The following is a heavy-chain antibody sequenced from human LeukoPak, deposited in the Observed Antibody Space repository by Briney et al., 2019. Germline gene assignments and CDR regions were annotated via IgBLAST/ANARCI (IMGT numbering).Heavy chain of an antibody. CDR3: ARDKWELPNYYYYYGMDV. D-gene: IGHD1-26*01. J-gene: IGHJ6*02. V-gene: IGHV3-30-3*01. Sequence: PGRSLRLSCAASGFTFSSYAMHWVRQAPGKGLEWVAVISYDGSNKYYADSVKGRFTISRDNSKNTLYLQMNSLRAEDTAVYYCARDKWELPNYYYYYGMDVWGQGTTVTVSS. CDR2: ISYDGSNK. CDR1: GFTFSSYA.